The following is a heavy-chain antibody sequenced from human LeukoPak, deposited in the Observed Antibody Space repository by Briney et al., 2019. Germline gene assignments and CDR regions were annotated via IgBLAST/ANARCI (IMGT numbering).Heavy chain of an antibody. D-gene: IGHD2-15*01. CDR1: GGSISNGGYY. CDR2: IDYSGST. J-gene: IGHJ6*02. Sequence: NPSETLSLTCTVSGGSISNGGYYWSWIRQHPGKGLEWIGYIDYSGSTYYNPSLRSRVTIPVDTSKNQFSLKLSSATAADTAVYYCARGLVVVVAAPVYYGMDVWGQGTTVTVSS. CDR3: ARGLVVVVAAPVYYGMDV. V-gene: IGHV4-31*03.